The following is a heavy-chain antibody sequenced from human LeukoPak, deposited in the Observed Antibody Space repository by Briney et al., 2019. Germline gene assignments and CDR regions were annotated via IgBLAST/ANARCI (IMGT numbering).Heavy chain of an antibody. CDR1: GGSISTYY. J-gene: IGHJ4*02. CDR2: IYYSGST. Sequence: SETLSLTCTVSGGSISTYYWGWIRQPPGKGLEWIGYIYYSGSTNYNPSLKSRVTISLGTSKNQFSLKLNSVTAADTAMYYCARSFSPNYYDLLDYWGQGTLVTVSS. V-gene: IGHV4-59*01. D-gene: IGHD3-22*01. CDR3: ARSFSPNYYDLLDY.